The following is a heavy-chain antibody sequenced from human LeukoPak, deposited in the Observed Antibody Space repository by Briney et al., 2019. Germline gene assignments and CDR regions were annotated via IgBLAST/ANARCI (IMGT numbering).Heavy chain of an antibody. Sequence: SVKVPCKASGGTFSSYAISWVRQAPGQGLEWMGGIIPIFGTANYAQKFQGRVTITADESTSTAYMELSSLRSEDTAVYYCAGPGDYYYDSSGYYQFDYWGQGTLVTVSS. CDR1: GGTFSSYA. J-gene: IGHJ4*02. CDR2: IIPIFGTA. D-gene: IGHD3-22*01. CDR3: AGPGDYYYDSSGYYQFDY. V-gene: IGHV1-69*13.